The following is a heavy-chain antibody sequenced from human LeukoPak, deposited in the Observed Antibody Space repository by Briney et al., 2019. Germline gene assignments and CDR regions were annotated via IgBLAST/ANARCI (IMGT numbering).Heavy chain of an antibody. CDR1: GYSISSGYY. V-gene: IGHV4-38-2*02. D-gene: IGHD1-26*01. J-gene: IGHJ4*02. CDR2: IYHSGST. Sequence: SETLSLTCTVSGYSISSGYYWGWIRQPPGKGLERIGIIYHSGSTYYKPSLKSRVTISVDTSKNQFSLKISTVSAASTGVYYCATDPVGNYYTSHLDYWRQGTLVTVSS. CDR3: ATDPVGNYYTSHLDY.